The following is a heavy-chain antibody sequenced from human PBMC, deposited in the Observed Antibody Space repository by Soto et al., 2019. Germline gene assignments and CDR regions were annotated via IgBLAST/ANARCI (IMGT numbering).Heavy chain of an antibody. Sequence: ASVKVSCKASGGTFSSYAISWVRQAPGQGLEWMGGIIPIFGTANYAQKFQGRVTITADESTSTAYMELSSLRSEDTAVYYYARYLSGYCSSTSCYNWFDPWGQGTLVTVSS. V-gene: IGHV1-69*13. D-gene: IGHD2-2*01. CDR3: ARYLSGYCSSTSCYNWFDP. CDR1: GGTFSSYA. CDR2: IIPIFGTA. J-gene: IGHJ5*02.